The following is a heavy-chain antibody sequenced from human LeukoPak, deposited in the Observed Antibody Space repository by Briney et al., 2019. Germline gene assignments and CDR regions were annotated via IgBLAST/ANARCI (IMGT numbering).Heavy chain of an antibody. CDR1: GGSISSSNW. Sequence: PSETLSLTCAVSGGSISSSNWWSWVRQPPGKGLEWIGEIYHSGSTNYNPSLKSRVTISVDKSKNQFSLKLSSVTAADTAVYYCARDLAYGSGFFDSWGQGALVIVSS. CDR3: ARDLAYGSGFFDS. CDR2: IYHSGST. D-gene: IGHD3-10*01. J-gene: IGHJ4*02. V-gene: IGHV4-4*02.